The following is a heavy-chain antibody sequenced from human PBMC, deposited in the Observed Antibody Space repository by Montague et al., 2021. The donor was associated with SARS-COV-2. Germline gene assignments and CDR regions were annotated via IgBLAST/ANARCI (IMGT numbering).Heavy chain of an antibody. J-gene: IGHJ6*03. Sequence: SETLSLTCAGYGGSCSGWHWSWVRQPPGKGLEWIGEINRRGNTIYNPSLKSRVTISEDTSKSQFSLKLSSVTAADTAVYYCARGGGNILTNYYYYYYLDVWGTGTTVTVSS. CDR1: GGSCSGWH. D-gene: IGHD4-23*01. CDR2: INRRGNT. V-gene: IGHV4-34*01. CDR3: ARGGGNILTNYYYYYYLDV.